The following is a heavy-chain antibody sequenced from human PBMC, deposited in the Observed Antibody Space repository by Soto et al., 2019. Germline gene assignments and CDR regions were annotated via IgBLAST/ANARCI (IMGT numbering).Heavy chain of an antibody. Sequence: GESLKISCKGSGYSFTSYWIGWVRQMPGKGLEWKGIIYPGDSDTRYSPSFQGQVTISADKSISTAYLQWSSLKASDTAMYYCARLPYNSVYYYGMDVWGQGTTVTVSS. V-gene: IGHV5-51*01. D-gene: IGHD1-20*01. J-gene: IGHJ6*02. CDR2: IYPGDSDT. CDR1: GYSFTSYW. CDR3: ARLPYNSVYYYGMDV.